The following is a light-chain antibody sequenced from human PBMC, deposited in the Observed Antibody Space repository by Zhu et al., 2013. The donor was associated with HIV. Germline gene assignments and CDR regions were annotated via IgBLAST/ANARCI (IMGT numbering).Light chain of an antibody. Sequence: QSVLTQPPSVSGAPGQRVTISCTGSSSNLGAGYDVHWYQQVPGAAPKLLIFANSNRPSGVPDRFSGSKSGTSASLAISGLQTGDEADYYCGTWDSSLSTGVFGGGTKLTVL. V-gene: IGLV1-40*01. J-gene: IGLJ3*02. CDR3: GTWDSSLSTGV. CDR2: ANS. CDR1: SSNLGAGYD.